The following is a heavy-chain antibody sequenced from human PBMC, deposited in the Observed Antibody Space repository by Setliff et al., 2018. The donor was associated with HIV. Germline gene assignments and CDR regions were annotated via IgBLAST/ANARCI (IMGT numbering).Heavy chain of an antibody. Sequence: PSETLSLTCAVYGGSFSNYYWSWIRQIPGKGLEWIGNIYYSGSTYYNPSLKSRVSMSVDTSKNQFSLKVSSVTAADTAVYYCAREGRHYSSGWTLDYWGQGTLVTVSS. CDR2: IYYSGST. CDR1: GGSFSNYY. J-gene: IGHJ4*02. D-gene: IGHD6-19*01. CDR3: AREGRHYSSGWTLDY. V-gene: IGHV4-59*01.